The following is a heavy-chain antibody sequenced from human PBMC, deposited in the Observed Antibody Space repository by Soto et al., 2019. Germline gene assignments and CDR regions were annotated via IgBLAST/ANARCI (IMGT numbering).Heavy chain of an antibody. CDR1: GASINSGDYY. CDR2: IYYSGST. Sequence: PSETLSLTCTVSGASINSGDYYWSWIRQPPGKGLEWIGYIYYSGSTYYNPSLKGRVTISVDTSKNQFSLKLSSVTAAGTAVYYCAGFSEVAATEINWFDPWGQGTLVTVSS. D-gene: IGHD2-15*01. J-gene: IGHJ5*02. CDR3: AGFSEVAATEINWFDP. V-gene: IGHV4-30-4*01.